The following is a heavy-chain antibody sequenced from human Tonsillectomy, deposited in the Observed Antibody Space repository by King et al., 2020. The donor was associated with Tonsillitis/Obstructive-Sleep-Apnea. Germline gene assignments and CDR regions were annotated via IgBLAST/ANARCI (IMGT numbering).Heavy chain of an antibody. V-gene: IGHV3-49*04. CDR1: WVNFGYYS. CDR3: CRVGDYIKNAFDY. D-gene: IGHD4-11*01. CDR2: VKCKVFVWKP. Sequence: VQLVESGGGLFKPGRFLRPSWTASWVNFGYYSASWVLPAPGEGLAWGRLVKCKVFVWKPHNAASVEGRVTISRDDSKGIAYLQIDSLKTEDTAVYYCCRVGDYIKNAFDYWGPGTPVTVSS. J-gene: IGHJ4*02.